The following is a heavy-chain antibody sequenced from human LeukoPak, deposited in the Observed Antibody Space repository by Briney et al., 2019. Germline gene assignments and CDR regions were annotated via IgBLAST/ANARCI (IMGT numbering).Heavy chain of an antibody. CDR2: IYYSGST. J-gene: IGHJ6*03. V-gene: IGHV4-61*08. D-gene: IGHD3-10*01. CDR1: GASISGSGYY. CDR3: ARVTESYGSGRRHNYYYYYMDV. Sequence: PSETLSLTCAVSGASISGSGYYLGWIRQPPGRGLEWIGYIYYSGSTNYNPSLKSRVTISVDTSKNQFSLKLSSVTAADTAVYYCARVTESYGSGRRHNYYYYYMDVWGKGTTVTISS.